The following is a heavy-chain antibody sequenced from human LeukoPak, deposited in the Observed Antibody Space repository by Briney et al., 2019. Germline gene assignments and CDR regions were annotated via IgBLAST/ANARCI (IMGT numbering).Heavy chain of an antibody. Sequence: ASVKVSCKAFGYTFTSYGISWVRQAPGQGLEWMGWIGAYNGNTNYAQKLQGRVTMTTDTSTSTAYMELRSLRSDDTAVYYCARYHLHYYDSRYYFDYWGQGTLVTVSS. CDR1: GYTFTSYG. J-gene: IGHJ4*02. D-gene: IGHD3-22*01. V-gene: IGHV1-18*01. CDR3: ARYHLHYYDSRYYFDY. CDR2: IGAYNGNT.